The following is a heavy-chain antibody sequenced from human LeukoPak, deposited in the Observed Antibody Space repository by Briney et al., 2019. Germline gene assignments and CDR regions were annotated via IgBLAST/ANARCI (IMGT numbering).Heavy chain of an antibody. D-gene: IGHD6-13*01. J-gene: IGHJ6*02. CDR1: GGSFSGYY. Sequence: KASESLSLTCAVYGGSFSGYYWSWIRQPPGKGLEWIGEINHSGSTNYNPSLKSRVTISVDTPKNQFSLKLSSVTAADTAVYYCARGRGSSWAYYYYGMDVWGQGTTVTVSS. V-gene: IGHV4-34*01. CDR2: INHSGST. CDR3: ARGRGSSWAYYYYGMDV.